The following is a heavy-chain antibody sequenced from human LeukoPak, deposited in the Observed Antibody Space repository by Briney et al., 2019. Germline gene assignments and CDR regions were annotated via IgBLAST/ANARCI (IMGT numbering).Heavy chain of an antibody. CDR2: ISSSSSYI. Sequence: PGGSLRLSCAASGFTFSSYSMSWVRQAPGKGLEWVSSISSSSSYIYYADSVKGRFTISRDNAKNSLYLQMNSLRAEDTAVYYCARDLYGSGSYYTYWFDYWGQGTLVTVSS. D-gene: IGHD3-10*01. J-gene: IGHJ4*02. CDR1: GFTFSSYS. CDR3: ARDLYGSGSYYTYWFDY. V-gene: IGHV3-21*01.